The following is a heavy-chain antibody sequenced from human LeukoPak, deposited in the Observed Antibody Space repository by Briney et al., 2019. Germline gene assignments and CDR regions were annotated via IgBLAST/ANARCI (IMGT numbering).Heavy chain of an antibody. D-gene: IGHD2-2*01. CDR3: ARDYCSSTSCYFWGY. CDR1: GFTFSSYA. Sequence: GRSLRLSCAASGFTFSSYAMHWVRQAPGKGLEWVAVISYDGSNKYYADSVKGRFTISRDNSKNTLYLQMNSLRAEDTAVYYCARDYCSSTSCYFWGYWGQGTLVTVSS. V-gene: IGHV3-30-3*01. CDR2: ISYDGSNK. J-gene: IGHJ4*02.